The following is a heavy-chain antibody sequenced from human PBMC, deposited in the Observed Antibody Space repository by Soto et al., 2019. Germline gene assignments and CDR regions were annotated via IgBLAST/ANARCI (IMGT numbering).Heavy chain of an antibody. CDR3: AKSQADYGGPADAAFDP. J-gene: IGHJ5*02. D-gene: IGHD4-17*01. V-gene: IGHV3-30*18. CDR2: ISYDGSNK. CDR1: GFTFSSYG. Sequence: QVQLVESGGGVVQPGRSLRLSCAASGFTFSSYGMHWVRQAPGKGLEWVAVISYDGSNKYYADSGKGRFTISRDNSKNTRYLQVNSLRADDTAVYYGAKSQADYGGPADAAFDPWGQGTLVTVSS.